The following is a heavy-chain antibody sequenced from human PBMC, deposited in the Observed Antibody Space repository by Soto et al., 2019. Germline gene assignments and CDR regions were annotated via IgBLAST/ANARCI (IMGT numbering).Heavy chain of an antibody. V-gene: IGHV1-69*01. Sequence: QVQLVQSGAEVKKPGSSVKVSCNASGGTFSSYAISWVRQAPGPGLEWMGGIIPIFGTANYAQKFQGRGTSTADEATSTADMELSSLRSEDTAVYYCARDTGSRYNWFDPCGQGTLVTVSS. J-gene: IGHJ5*02. D-gene: IGHD2-15*01. CDR3: ARDTGSRYNWFDP. CDR1: GGTFSSYA. CDR2: IIPIFGTA.